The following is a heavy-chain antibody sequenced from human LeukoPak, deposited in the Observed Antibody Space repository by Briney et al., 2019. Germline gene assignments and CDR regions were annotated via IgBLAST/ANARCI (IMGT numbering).Heavy chain of an antibody. CDR1: GGSISGYY. CDR3: AREGYYGSGSYSLMDV. V-gene: IGHV4-4*07. Sequence: SETLSLTCTVSGGSISGYYWNWIRQPAGKGLEWIGRIYSSGSTNYSPSLKSRVTMSVDTSKNQFSLKLSSVTAADTAVYYCAREGYYGSGSYSLMDVWGQGTTVTVSS. D-gene: IGHD3-10*01. CDR2: IYSSGST. J-gene: IGHJ6*02.